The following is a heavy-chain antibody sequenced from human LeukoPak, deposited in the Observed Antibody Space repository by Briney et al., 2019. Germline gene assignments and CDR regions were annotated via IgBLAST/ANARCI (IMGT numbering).Heavy chain of an antibody. CDR3: AKESNSSDNWYFDL. J-gene: IGHJ2*01. V-gene: IGHV4-4*07. D-gene: IGHD2/OR15-2a*01. CDR1: GGSISSYY. Sequence: SETLSLTCTVSGGSISSYYWSWIRQPPGKGLEWIGRIYTSGSTNYNPSLKSRVTMSVDTSKNQFSLKLSSVTAADTAVYYCAKESNSSDNWYFDLWGRGTLVTVSS. CDR2: IYTSGST.